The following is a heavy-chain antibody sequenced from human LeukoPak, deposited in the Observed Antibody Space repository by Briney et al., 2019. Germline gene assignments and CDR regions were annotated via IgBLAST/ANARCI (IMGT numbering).Heavy chain of an antibody. CDR1: GFTFSSFD. D-gene: IGHD2-15*01. Sequence: GGSLRLSCAASGFTFSSFDMHWVRQVTGKGLEWVSAIDVAGDTFYPGSVKGRFTISRDNAKNSLFLQMNSLTVGDTAVYYCARGYCTGGTCVGSFDYWGQGPLVTVSS. CDR3: ARGYCTGGTCVGSFDY. V-gene: IGHV3-13*04. J-gene: IGHJ4*02. CDR2: IDVAGDT.